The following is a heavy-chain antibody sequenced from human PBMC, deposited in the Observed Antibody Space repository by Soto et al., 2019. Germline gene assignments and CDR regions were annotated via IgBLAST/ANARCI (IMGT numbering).Heavy chain of an antibody. D-gene: IGHD2-2*01. CDR2: INPNSGGT. J-gene: IGHJ6*02. Sequence: ASVKVSCKASGYTFTGYYMHWVRQAPGQGLEWMGWINPNSGGTNYAQKFQGWVTMTRDTSISTAYMELSRLRSDDTAVYYCARARGQGEITDIVVVPAVSRSYDYGMDVWGQGTTVTVSS. CDR3: ARARGQGEITDIVVVPAVSRSYDYGMDV. CDR1: GYTFTGYY. V-gene: IGHV1-2*04.